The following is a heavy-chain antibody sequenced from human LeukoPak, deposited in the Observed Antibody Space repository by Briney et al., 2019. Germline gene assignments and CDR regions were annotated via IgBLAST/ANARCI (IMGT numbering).Heavy chain of an antibody. J-gene: IGHJ4*02. D-gene: IGHD3-22*01. CDR3: AKAPPRRGIVVVKPKVFDY. CDR2: ISGSGGST. V-gene: IGHV3-23*01. CDR1: GFTFSSYA. Sequence: GGSLRLSCAASGFTFSSYAMSWVRQAPGKGLEWVSAISGSGGSTYYADSVKGRFTISRDNSKNTLYLQMNSLRAEDTAVYYCAKAPPRRGIVVVKPKVFDYWGQGTLVTVSS.